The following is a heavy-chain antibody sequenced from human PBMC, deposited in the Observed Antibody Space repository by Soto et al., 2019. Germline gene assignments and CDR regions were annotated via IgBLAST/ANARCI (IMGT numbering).Heavy chain of an antibody. CDR3: ESALFPAVDIYAMDV. Sequence: RGSLRLSCAASGFTFSDHAMHWVRQTPVKGREWLAIIWNDGSNKFYAGSVKGRFAISRDNSKNTVYLQMNTLSAEDTAVYYCESALFPAVDIYAMDVLGQRTTVTVSS. D-gene: IGHD2-2*03. V-gene: IGHV3-33*01. CDR1: GFTFSDHA. CDR2: IWNDGSNK. J-gene: IGHJ6*02.